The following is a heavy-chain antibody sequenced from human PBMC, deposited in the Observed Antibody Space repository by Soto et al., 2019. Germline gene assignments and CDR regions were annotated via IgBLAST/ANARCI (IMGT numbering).Heavy chain of an antibody. Sequence: QVQLVESGGGVVQPGRSLRLSCAASGFTFSSYGMHWVRQAPGKGLAWVAAISYDGSNKYYADSVKGRFTISRDNCKNTLYQQMNSLRAKDTAVYYCAKDGEDDGDSVQFSWYFDLWGRGTLVTVSS. V-gene: IGHV3-30*18. J-gene: IGHJ2*01. CDR2: ISYDGSNK. CDR1: GFTFSSYG. D-gene: IGHD4-17*01. CDR3: AKDGEDDGDSVQFSWYFDL.